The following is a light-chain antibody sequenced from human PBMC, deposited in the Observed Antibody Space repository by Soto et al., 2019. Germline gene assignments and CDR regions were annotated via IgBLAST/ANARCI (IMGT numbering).Light chain of an antibody. J-gene: IGLJ1*01. Sequence: QSVLTQPPSASGTPGQRVTISCSGSSSNIGSNTVNWYQQLPRTAPKLLIYSNNQRPSGVPDRFSGSKSGTSASLAISGHQSEDEADYYCAAWDDSLNGYVFGTGTKLTVL. CDR1: SSNIGSNT. V-gene: IGLV1-44*01. CDR2: SNN. CDR3: AAWDDSLNGYV.